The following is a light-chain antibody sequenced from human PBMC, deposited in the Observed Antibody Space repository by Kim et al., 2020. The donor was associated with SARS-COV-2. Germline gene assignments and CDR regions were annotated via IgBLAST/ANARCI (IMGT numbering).Light chain of an antibody. Sequence: DIVLTQSPATLSLSPGESATLSFRTSQIIVANYLAWYQQKPGQAPRLLIYAGSVRATGVPDRFTGSGSGTDFALTISRLLPDDFAVYYCHHYGSSPPYTFGQGTKLEI. J-gene: IGKJ2*01. CDR1: QIIVANY. CDR2: AGS. V-gene: IGKV3-20*01. CDR3: HHYGSSPPYT.